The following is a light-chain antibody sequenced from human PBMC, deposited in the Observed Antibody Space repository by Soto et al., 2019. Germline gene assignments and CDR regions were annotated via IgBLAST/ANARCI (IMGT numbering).Light chain of an antibody. CDR1: SSDVGGYDY. V-gene: IGLV2-14*01. Sequence: QSALTQPASVSGSPGQSVTISCTGTSSDVGGYDYVSWYQQHPGTAPKLILYEVSNRPSGVSNRFSGSKSGNTASLIISGLQTEDEADYYCSAYTTTNTLIFGTGTKVTAL. CDR2: EVS. CDR3: SAYTTTNTLI. J-gene: IGLJ1*01.